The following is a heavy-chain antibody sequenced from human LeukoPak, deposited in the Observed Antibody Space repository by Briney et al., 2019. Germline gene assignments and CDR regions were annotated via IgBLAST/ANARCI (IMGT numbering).Heavy chain of an antibody. V-gene: IGHV4-4*02. J-gene: IGHJ4*02. CDR1: GFTFSRNGM. D-gene: IGHD3-22*01. Sequence: GSLRLSCAASGFTFSRNGMTWVRQAPGKGLEWIGEIYHSGSTNYNPSLKSRVTISVDKSKNQFSLKLSSVTAADTAVYYCARGDDSSGYYYPRVFDYWGQGTLVTVSS. CDR3: ARGDDSSGYYYPRVFDY. CDR2: IYHSGST.